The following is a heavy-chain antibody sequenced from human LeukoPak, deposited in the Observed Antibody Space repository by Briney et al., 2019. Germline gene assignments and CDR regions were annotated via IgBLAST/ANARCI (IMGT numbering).Heavy chain of an antibody. CDR3: ARVIAAAGISWFDP. CDR1: GFTFNDYW. D-gene: IGHD6-13*01. J-gene: IGHJ5*02. V-gene: IGHV3-21*01. CDR2: ISSSSSYI. Sequence: PGGSLRLSCAASGFTFNDYWMTWVRQAPGKGLEWVSSISSSSSYIYYADSVKGRFTISRDNAKNSLYLQMNSLRAEDTAVYYCARVIAAAGISWFDPWGQGTLVTVSS.